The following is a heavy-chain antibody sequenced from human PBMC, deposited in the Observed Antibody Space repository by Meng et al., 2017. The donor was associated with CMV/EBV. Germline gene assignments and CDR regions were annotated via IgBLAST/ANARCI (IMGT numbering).Heavy chain of an antibody. V-gene: IGHV3-30*02. D-gene: IGHD3-3*01. CDR3: EKEPDAYYDFWSGYYYYYYGMDV. J-gene: IGHJ6*02. Sequence: GGSLRLSCAASGFTFSSYGLHWVRQAPGKGLEWVAFIRYDGSNKYYADPVKGRFTISRDNSKNTLHLQMNSLRAEDTAVYYCEKEPDAYYDFWSGYYYYYYGMDVWGQGTTVTVSS. CDR2: IRYDGSNK. CDR1: GFTFSSYG.